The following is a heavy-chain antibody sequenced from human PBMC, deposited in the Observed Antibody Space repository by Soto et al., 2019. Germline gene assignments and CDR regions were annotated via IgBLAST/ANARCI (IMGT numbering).Heavy chain of an antibody. D-gene: IGHD3-9*01. CDR3: ARVVLDYDILTGYYYYFDY. CDR1: GFTVSSNY. Sequence: GSLRLSCAASGFTVSSNYMSWVRQAPGKGLEWVSVIYSGGSTYYADSAKGRFTISRDNSKNTLYLQMNSLRAEDTAVYYCARVVLDYDILTGYYYYFDYWGQGTLVTVSS. CDR2: IYSGGST. V-gene: IGHV3-66*01. J-gene: IGHJ4*02.